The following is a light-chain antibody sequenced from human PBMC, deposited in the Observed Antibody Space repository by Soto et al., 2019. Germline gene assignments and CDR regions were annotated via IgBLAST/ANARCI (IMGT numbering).Light chain of an antibody. CDR2: DAS. CDR1: QSISRW. Sequence: DIQMTQSPSPLSASVGDRVTITGRARQSISRWLAWYQQKPGKAPKLRIYDASSLESGVPSRFSGSGSGTESTLPISSLQPDDFATDYCQHYNSYLWTFGQGTKVQIK. V-gene: IGKV1-5*01. CDR3: QHYNSYLWT. J-gene: IGKJ1*01.